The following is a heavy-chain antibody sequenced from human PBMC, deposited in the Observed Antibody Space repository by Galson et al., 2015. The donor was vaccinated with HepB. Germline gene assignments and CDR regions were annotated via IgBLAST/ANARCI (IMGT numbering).Heavy chain of an antibody. D-gene: IGHD1-14*01. CDR3: ARTETGEAGHGF. CDR2: INPSDGNT. Sequence: SVKVSCKASGYTFISYYIHWVRQAPGQGLEWMGIINPSDGNTKYAQKMQDRVTMTSDTSTSTVYMDLSSLTSEDTAVYYCARTETGEAGHGFWGQGTLVTVSS. V-gene: IGHV1-46*04. J-gene: IGHJ4*02. CDR1: GYTFISYY.